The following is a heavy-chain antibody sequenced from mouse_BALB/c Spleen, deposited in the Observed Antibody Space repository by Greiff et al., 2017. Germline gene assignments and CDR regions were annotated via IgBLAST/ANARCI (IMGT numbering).Heavy chain of an antibody. CDR2: IWSDGST. CDR1: GFSLTSYG. D-gene: IGHD2-14*01. CDR3: ARHREVPIYYAMDY. J-gene: IGHJ4*01. V-gene: IGHV2-6-2*01. Sequence: VKLQESGPDLVAPSQSLSITCTVSGFSLTSYGVHWVRQPPGKGLEWLVVIWSDGSTTYNSALKSRLSISKDNTKSQVFLKMNSLQTDDTAMYSCARHREVPIYYAMDYWGQGTSVTVSS.